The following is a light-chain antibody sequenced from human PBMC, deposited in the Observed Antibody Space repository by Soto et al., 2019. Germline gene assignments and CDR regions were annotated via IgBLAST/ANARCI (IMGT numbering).Light chain of an antibody. CDR2: DAS. J-gene: IGKJ4*01. CDR1: QSVSSY. CDR3: QQRSNWPPGLT. Sequence: EIVLTQSPATLSLSPGARATLSCRASQSVSSYLAWYQQKPGQAPSLLIYDASNRATGVPARFSGSGSGTDFTLTISSLEPEHFAVYYCQQRSNWPPGLTFGGGTKVEIK. V-gene: IGKV3-11*01.